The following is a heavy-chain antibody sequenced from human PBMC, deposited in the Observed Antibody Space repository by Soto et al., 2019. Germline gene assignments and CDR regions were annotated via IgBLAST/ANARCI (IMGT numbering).Heavy chain of an antibody. J-gene: IGHJ4*02. V-gene: IGHV3-23*01. CDR3: AKAKHSFDA. CDR1: GFTFSSYT. Sequence: EVQLLESGGGLVQPGGPLRLSCAASGFTFSSYTMSWVRQAPRKGLEWVSGISGSGGSTYYADSVKGRFTISRDNYQNSLYLHMNSLRAEDTAVYYCAKAKHSFDAWGQATLVTVSS. CDR2: ISGSGGST.